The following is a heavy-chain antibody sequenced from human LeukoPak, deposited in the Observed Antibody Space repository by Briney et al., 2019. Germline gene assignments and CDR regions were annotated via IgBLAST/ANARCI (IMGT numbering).Heavy chain of an antibody. Sequence: ASVKVSCKASGYTFTSYYMHWVRQAPGQGLEWMGIINPSGGSTNYAQKFQGRVTMTRDTSTSTVYMELSSLRSEDTPVYYCARGGSSWNDRLDPDYWGQGTLVTVSS. CDR2: INPSGGST. D-gene: IGHD1-1*01. CDR1: GYTFTSYY. CDR3: ARGGSSWNDRLDPDY. V-gene: IGHV1-46*01. J-gene: IGHJ4*02.